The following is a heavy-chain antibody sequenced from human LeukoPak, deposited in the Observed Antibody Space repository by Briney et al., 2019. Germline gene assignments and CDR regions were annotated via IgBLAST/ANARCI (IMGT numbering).Heavy chain of an antibody. J-gene: IGHJ4*02. CDR3: AKDARRTFGLSSGLYRGSYYFDY. CDR1: GFTFSSYA. CDR2: ISNSDGKT. Sequence: GGSLRLSCAVSGFTFSSYAMSWVRQAPGKGLEWVSTISNSDGKTYYTDSVKGGFTISKDNSKNTLFLQMNSLRPEDTAVYYCAKDARRTFGLSSGLYRGSYYFDYWGQGTLVTVSS. V-gene: IGHV3-23*01. D-gene: IGHD6-19*01.